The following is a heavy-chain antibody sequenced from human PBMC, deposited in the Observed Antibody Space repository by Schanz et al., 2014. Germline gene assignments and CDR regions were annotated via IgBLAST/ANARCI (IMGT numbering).Heavy chain of an antibody. CDR1: GFTFSTYW. CDR2: INSDGTTT. V-gene: IGHV3-74*02. Sequence: DVQLLESGGGLVQPGESLRLSCAASGFTFSTYWMHWVRQAPGKGLVWVSHINSDGTTTTYADSVKGRFTISRDNAENTLYLQMNSLRGEDTAVYYCAKHVRSLTGNDYWGQGTLATVSS. J-gene: IGHJ4*02. CDR3: AKHVRSLTGNDY. D-gene: IGHD3-9*01.